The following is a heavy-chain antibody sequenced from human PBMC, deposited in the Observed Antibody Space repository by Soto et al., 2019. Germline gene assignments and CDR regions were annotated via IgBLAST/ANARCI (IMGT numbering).Heavy chain of an antibody. D-gene: IGHD3-22*01. Sequence: GGSLRLSCAASGFTFSSYAMSWVRQAPGMGLQWVSAISGSGGSTFYADSVRGRFTISRDNSKNTLFLQMNSLRAEDTAVYYCAKWDYYDSSGYYYFDYWGQGTLVTVSS. J-gene: IGHJ4*02. CDR2: ISGSGGST. V-gene: IGHV3-23*01. CDR3: AKWDYYDSSGYYYFDY. CDR1: GFTFSSYA.